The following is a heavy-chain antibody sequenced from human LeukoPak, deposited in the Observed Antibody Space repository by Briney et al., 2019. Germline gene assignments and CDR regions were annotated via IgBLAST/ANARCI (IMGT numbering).Heavy chain of an antibody. CDR1: GGSFSGYY. CDR3: ARAGNYYDSSGYSD. J-gene: IGHJ4*02. D-gene: IGHD3-22*01. Sequence: SKTLSLTCAVYGGSFSGYYWSWIRQPPGKGLEWIGEINHSGSTNYNPSLKSRVTISVDTSKNQFSLKLSSVTAADTAVYYCARAGNYYDSSGYSDWGQGTLVTVSS. V-gene: IGHV4-34*01. CDR2: INHSGST.